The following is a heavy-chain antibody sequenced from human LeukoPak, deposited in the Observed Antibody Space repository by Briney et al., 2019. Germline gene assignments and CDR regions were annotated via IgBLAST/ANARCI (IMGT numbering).Heavy chain of an antibody. V-gene: IGHV4-59*10. CDR1: GFTFSSYS. CDR2: IYTSGST. Sequence: PGGSLRLSCAASGFTFSSYSMNWVRQAPGKGLEWIGRIYTSGSTNYNPSLKSRVTMSVDTSKNQFSLKLSSVTAADTAVYYCARVGSYCSSTSRSAWNRLSYYYYYMDVWGKGTTVTVSS. CDR3: ARVGSYCSSTSRSAWNRLSYYYYYMDV. D-gene: IGHD2-2*01. J-gene: IGHJ6*03.